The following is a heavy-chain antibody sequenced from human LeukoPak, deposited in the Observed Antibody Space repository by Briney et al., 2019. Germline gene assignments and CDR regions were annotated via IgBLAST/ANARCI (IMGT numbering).Heavy chain of an antibody. D-gene: IGHD5-12*01. Sequence: PSETLSLTCIVFGGSISSRRGYWVWIRQPPGKGLEWIGNLFDSGNTHYNPSLRSRLTMSVDTSKNQFSLKLSYVTAADTAVYYGARHPRPGYSGYENAFVIWGQGHMVTVSS. CDR2: LFDSGNT. V-gene: IGHV4-39*01. CDR3: ARHPRPGYSGYENAFVI. CDR1: GGSISSRRGY. J-gene: IGHJ3*02.